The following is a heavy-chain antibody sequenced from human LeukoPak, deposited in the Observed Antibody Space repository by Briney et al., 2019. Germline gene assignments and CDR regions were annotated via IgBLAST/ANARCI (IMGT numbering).Heavy chain of an antibody. CDR2: IYYSGST. Sequence: PSQTLSLTCTVSGGSISSGGYYWSWIRQHPGKGLEWIGYIYYSGSTYYNPSLKSRVTISVDTSKNQFSLKLSSVTAADTAVYYCATGDGSPTYFDYWGQGTLVTVSS. CDR3: ATGDGSPTYFDY. D-gene: IGHD4-17*01. J-gene: IGHJ4*02. CDR1: GGSISSGGYY. V-gene: IGHV4-31*03.